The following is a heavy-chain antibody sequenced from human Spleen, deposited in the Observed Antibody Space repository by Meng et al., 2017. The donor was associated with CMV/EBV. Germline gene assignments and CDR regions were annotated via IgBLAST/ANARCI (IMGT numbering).Heavy chain of an antibody. CDR1: RYY. CDR3: ARGPYKWGYYGSGSYPGPFDY. CDR2: INPNSGGT. D-gene: IGHD3-10*01. Sequence: RYYTHWVEQAPGQGHEWRGWINPNSGGTNYAQKFQGRVTMTSDTPISTAYMELSRLRSDDTAVYYCARGPYKWGYYGSGSYPGPFDYWGQGTLVTVSS. V-gene: IGHV1-2*02. J-gene: IGHJ4*02.